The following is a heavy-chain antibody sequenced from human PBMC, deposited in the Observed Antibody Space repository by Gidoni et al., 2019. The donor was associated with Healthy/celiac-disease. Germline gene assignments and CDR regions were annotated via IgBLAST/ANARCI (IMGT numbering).Heavy chain of an antibody. Sequence: EVQLVESGGGVVQPGGSLRLSCAASGFTFDDYAMHWVRQAPGKGLEWVSLISGDGGSTYYADSVKGRFTISRDNSKNSLYLQMNSLRTEDTALYYCAKDIFYDFWSGTKGHAFDIWGQGTMVTVSS. D-gene: IGHD3-3*01. CDR2: ISGDGGST. CDR3: AKDIFYDFWSGTKGHAFDI. CDR1: GFTFDDYA. J-gene: IGHJ3*02. V-gene: IGHV3-43*02.